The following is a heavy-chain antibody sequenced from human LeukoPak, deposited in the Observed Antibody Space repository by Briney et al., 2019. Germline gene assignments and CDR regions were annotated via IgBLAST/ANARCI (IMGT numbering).Heavy chain of an antibody. J-gene: IGHJ4*02. V-gene: IGHV3-7*01. Sequence: GGSLRLSCAASGFTFRNSWMTWARQAPGKGLEWVANIRPDGGQEQYADSLEGRITISRDNVRNSLFLQLNSLRTEDTAVYFCATSSDWAFDHWGQRTLVTVSS. CDR1: GFTFRNSW. CDR2: IRPDGGQE. D-gene: IGHD6-19*01. CDR3: ATSSDWAFDH.